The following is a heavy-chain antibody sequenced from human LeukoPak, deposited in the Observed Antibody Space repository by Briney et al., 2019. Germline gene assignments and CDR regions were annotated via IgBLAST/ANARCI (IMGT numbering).Heavy chain of an antibody. CDR2: INPNSGGT. J-gene: IGHJ4*02. Sequence: ASVKVSCKASGYTFTGYYMHWVRQAPGQGLGWMGWINPNSGGTNYAQKFQGRVTMTRDTSISTAYMELSRLRSDDTAVYYCARVYCSSTSCYMGAFDYWGQGTLVTVFS. D-gene: IGHD2-2*02. CDR3: ARVYCSSTSCYMGAFDY. V-gene: IGHV1-2*02. CDR1: GYTFTGYY.